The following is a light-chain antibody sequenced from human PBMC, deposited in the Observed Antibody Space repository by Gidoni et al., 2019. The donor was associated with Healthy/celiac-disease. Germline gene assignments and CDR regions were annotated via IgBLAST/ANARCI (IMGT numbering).Light chain of an antibody. J-gene: IGKJ2*01. CDR2: GAS. CDR3: QQYGSSPYT. Sequence: EIVLTQSPGTLSLSPGERATLSCRASQSVSSSYLAWYQQKPGQAPRLLIYGASSRATGIPDSFSGSGSGTDFTLTISRLEPEDFAVYYCQQYGSSPYTFGQXTKLEIK. V-gene: IGKV3-20*01. CDR1: QSVSSSY.